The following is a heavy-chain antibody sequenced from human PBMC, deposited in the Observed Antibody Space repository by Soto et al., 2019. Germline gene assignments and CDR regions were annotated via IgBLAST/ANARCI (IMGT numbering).Heavy chain of an antibody. CDR1: GGTFIGYY. D-gene: IGHD1-26*01. Sequence: PSEILSLTRVVDGGTFIGYYWRWIRQPPGKGLEWIGEINHSGSTNYNPSLKRRVTISVDTSKNQFSLKLSSVTAADTAVYYCTRRGMVGARGACVIWGQVTMVT. J-gene: IGHJ3*02. V-gene: IGHV4-34*01. CDR2: INHSGST. CDR3: TRRGMVGARGACVI.